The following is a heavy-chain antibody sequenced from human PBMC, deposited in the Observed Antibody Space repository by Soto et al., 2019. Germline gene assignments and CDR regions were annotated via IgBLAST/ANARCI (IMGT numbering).Heavy chain of an antibody. V-gene: IGHV1-69*13. Sequence: SVKVSCKASGCTFSAFGISWVRQAPGQGLEWMGGIIPFFGTARYSQKFEDRITITADGSTNTVYMDLRSLTSEDTAIYYCAKSAPMDAGDKYYYDFWGQGALVTVSS. CDR2: IIPFFGTA. D-gene: IGHD4-17*01. CDR1: GCTFSAFG. CDR3: AKSAPMDAGDKYYYDF. J-gene: IGHJ4*02.